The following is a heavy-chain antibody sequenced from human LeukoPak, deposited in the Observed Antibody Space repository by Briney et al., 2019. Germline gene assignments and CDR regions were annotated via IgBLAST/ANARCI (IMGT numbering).Heavy chain of an antibody. CDR3: ARDRGSWGFDP. CDR2: IYYSGST. V-gene: IGHV4-39*02. D-gene: IGHD1-26*01. CDR1: GGSISSSSYY. Sequence: SETLSLTCTVSGGSISSSSYYWGWIRQPPGKGLEWIGSIYYSGSTYYNPSLKSRVTISVDTSKNQFSLRLSSVTAADTAVYYCARDRGSWGFDPWGQGTLVTVSS. J-gene: IGHJ5*02.